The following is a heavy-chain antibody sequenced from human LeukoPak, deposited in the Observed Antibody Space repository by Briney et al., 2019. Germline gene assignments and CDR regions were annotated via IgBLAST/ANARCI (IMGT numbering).Heavy chain of an antibody. Sequence: GGSLRLSCAASGFTFSSYGMHWVRQAPGKGLEWVAVIWYDGSNKYYADSVKGRFTISRDNSKNTLYLQMNSLRDEDTAVYYCARDRIDGSGSYYNPSFFYWGQGTLVTVSS. V-gene: IGHV3-33*01. CDR1: GFTFSSYG. J-gene: IGHJ4*02. D-gene: IGHD3-10*01. CDR2: IWYDGSNK. CDR3: ARDRIDGSGSYYNPSFFY.